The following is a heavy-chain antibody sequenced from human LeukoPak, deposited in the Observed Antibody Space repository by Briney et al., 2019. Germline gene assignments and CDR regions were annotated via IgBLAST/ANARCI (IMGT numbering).Heavy chain of an antibody. J-gene: IGHJ2*01. V-gene: IGHV1-2*02. D-gene: IGHD3-9*01. CDR3: ARVHYDILTGYSPYWYFDL. Sequence: ASVKVSCKASGYTFTGYYMHWVRQAPGQGLEWMGWINPNSGGTNYPQKFQGRVTMTRDTSITTAYMELRSLRSDDTAVYYCARVHYDILTGYSPYWYFDLWGRGTLVTVSS. CDR2: INPNSGGT. CDR1: GYTFTGYY.